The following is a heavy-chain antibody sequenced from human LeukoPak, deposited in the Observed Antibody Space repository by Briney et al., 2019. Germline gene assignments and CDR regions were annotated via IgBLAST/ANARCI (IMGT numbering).Heavy chain of an antibody. CDR2: INHSGST. J-gene: IGHJ4*02. V-gene: IGHV4-34*01. D-gene: IGHD6-19*01. CDR3: ERHVGGDHSSGWTGIPDY. Sequence: PSETLSLTCAVYGGSFSGYYWSWIRQPPGKGLEWIGEINHSGSTNYNPSLKSRVTISVDTSKNQFSLKLSSVTAADTAVYYCERHVGGDHSSGWTGIPDYWGQGTLVTVSS. CDR1: GGSFSGYY.